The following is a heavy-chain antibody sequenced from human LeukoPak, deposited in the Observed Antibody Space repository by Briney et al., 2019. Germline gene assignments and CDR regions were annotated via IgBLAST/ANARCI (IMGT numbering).Heavy chain of an antibody. CDR2: IYSGGST. J-gene: IGHJ5*02. D-gene: IGHD2-2*02. Sequence: GGSLRLSCAASGFTVSSNYMSWVRQAPGKGLEWVSVIYSGGSTYYADSVKGRFTISRDNSKNTLYLQMNSLRAEDTAVYYCAKDAGALTVVVPAAIRFDPWGQGTLVTVS. V-gene: IGHV3-53*01. CDR3: AKDAGALTVVVPAAIRFDP. CDR1: GFTVSSNY.